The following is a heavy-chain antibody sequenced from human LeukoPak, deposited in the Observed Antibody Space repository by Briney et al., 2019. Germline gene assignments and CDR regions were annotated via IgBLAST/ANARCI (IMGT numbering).Heavy chain of an antibody. V-gene: IGHV1-2*02. CDR1: GYTFTGYY. J-gene: IGHJ4*02. Sequence: ASVKVSCKASGYTFTGYYMHWVRQAPGQGLEWMGWINPNSGGTNYAQKFQGRVTMTRDTSISTAYMELSRLRSDDTAVYYCASLDYGGNSGADYFDYWGQGTLVTASS. D-gene: IGHD4-17*01. CDR2: INPNSGGT. CDR3: ASLDYGGNSGADYFDY.